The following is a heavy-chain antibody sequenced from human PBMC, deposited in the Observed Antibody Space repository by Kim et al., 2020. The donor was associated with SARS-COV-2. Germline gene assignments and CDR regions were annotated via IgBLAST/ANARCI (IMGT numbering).Heavy chain of an antibody. J-gene: IGHJ4*02. V-gene: IGHV5-51*01. Sequence: GESLKISCKGSGYNFATYWIGWVRQMPGKGLEWMGIIYPGDSDARYSPSFQGQVTISADKSISTAYLQWSSLKASDTAIYYCARTAEIRHFDYWGQGTLVTVSS. CDR3: ARTAEIRHFDY. CDR1: GYNFATYW. D-gene: IGHD3-16*01. CDR2: IYPGDSDA.